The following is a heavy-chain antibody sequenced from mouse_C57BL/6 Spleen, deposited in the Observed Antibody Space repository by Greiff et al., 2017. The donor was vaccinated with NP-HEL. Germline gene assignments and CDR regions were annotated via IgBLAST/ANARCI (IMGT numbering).Heavy chain of an antibody. D-gene: IGHD2-4*01. V-gene: IGHV2-2*01. CDR3: ARPFSFYDYDRGYFDV. CDR2: IWSGGST. J-gene: IGHJ1*03. Sequence: QVQLQQSGPGLVQPSQSLSITCTVSGFSLTSYGVHWVRQSPGKGLEWLGVIWSGGSTDYNAAFISRLSISKDNSKSQVFFKMNSLQADDTAIYYCARPFSFYDYDRGYFDVWGTGTTVTVSS. CDR1: GFSLTSYG.